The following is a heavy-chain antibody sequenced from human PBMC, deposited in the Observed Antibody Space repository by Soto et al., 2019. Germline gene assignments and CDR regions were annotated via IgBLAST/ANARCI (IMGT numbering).Heavy chain of an antibody. Sequence: EVQLVQSGAEVKKPGESLRISCKGSGYSFTSYWSSWVRQMPGKGLEWMGRIDPSDSYTNYSPSFQGHVTISADKSISTAYLQWSSLKASDTAKYYCATAPRIAVAANYWYFDLWGRGTLVTVSS. CDR3: ATAPRIAVAANYWYFDL. J-gene: IGHJ2*01. CDR1: GYSFTSYW. V-gene: IGHV5-10-1*01. D-gene: IGHD6-19*01. CDR2: IDPSDSYT.